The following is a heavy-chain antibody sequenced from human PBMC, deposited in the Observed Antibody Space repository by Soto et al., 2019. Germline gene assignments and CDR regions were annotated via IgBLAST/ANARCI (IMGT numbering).Heavy chain of an antibody. Sequence: QVQLQESGPGLVKPSQTLSLNCTVSGGSISSGGYYWSWIRQHPGKGLEWIGYIYYSGSTYYNPSLKSRVTISVDTSKNQFSLKLSSVTAADTAVYYCARDRIAAAGRDYYYYGMDVWGQGTTVTVSS. CDR3: ARDRIAAAGRDYYYYGMDV. J-gene: IGHJ6*02. D-gene: IGHD6-13*01. V-gene: IGHV4-31*03. CDR1: GGSISSGGYY. CDR2: IYYSGST.